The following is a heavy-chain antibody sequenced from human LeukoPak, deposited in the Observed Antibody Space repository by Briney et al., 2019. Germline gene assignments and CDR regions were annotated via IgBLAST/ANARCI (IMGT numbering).Heavy chain of an antibody. CDR1: GFTVSTNY. CDR3: ASKGGIYGMDV. D-gene: IGHD6-13*01. J-gene: IGHJ6*02. Sequence: GGSLRLSCAVSGFTVSTNYMSWVRQAPGKGLESVSFIYTGGSTHYADSVKGRFTISRDNAKNSLYLQMNSLKAEDTAVYYCASKGGIYGMDVWGQGTTVTVSS. CDR2: IYTGGST. V-gene: IGHV3-66*01.